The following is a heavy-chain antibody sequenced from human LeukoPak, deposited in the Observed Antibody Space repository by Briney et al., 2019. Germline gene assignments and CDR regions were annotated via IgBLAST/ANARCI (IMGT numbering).Heavy chain of an antibody. J-gene: IGHJ4*02. CDR3: AHINSWGSYSLFDY. CDR2: IYWNDDK. D-gene: IGHD3-16*01. Sequence: SGPTLVNPTQTLTLTCTFSGFSLSTNRVGVGWIRQPPGKALEWLALIYWNDDKRYSPSLKSRLTITRDTSRNRVGLTMTNMDPVDAGTYYCAHINSWGSYSLFDYWGQGTLVTVSS. CDR1: GFSLSTNRVG. V-gene: IGHV2-5*01.